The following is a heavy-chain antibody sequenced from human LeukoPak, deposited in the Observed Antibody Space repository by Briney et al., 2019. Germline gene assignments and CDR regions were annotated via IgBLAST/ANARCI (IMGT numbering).Heavy chain of an antibody. V-gene: IGHV3-9*01. CDR3: AKGGYGSGSYLDY. CDR1: GFTFDDYA. CDR2: ISWNSGSI. Sequence: GGSLRLSCAASGFTFDDYAMHWVRQAPGKGLEWVSGISWNSGSIGYADSVKGRSTISRDNAKNSLYLQMNSLRAEDTALYYCAKGGYGSGSYLDYWGQGTLVTVSS. J-gene: IGHJ4*02. D-gene: IGHD3-10*01.